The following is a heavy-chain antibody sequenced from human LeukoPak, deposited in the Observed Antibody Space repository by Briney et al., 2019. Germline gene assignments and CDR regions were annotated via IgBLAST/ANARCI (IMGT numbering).Heavy chain of an antibody. CDR1: GFTFSSYA. CDR2: ISGSGGST. V-gene: IGHV3-23*01. Sequence: GGSLRLSCAASGFTFSSYAMSWVRQAPGKGLEWVSAISGSGGSTYYADSVKGRSTISRDNSKNTLYLQMNSLRAEDTAVYYCAKPPSAYYYYMDVWGKGTTVTVSS. CDR3: AKPPSAYYYYMDV. J-gene: IGHJ6*03.